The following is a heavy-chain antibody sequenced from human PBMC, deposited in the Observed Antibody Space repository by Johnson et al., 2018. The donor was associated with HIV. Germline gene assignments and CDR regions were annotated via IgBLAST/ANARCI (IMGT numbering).Heavy chain of an antibody. CDR1: GFTFSSYA. CDR3: GWQLAGWNDAFDI. Sequence: VQLVESGGGLVQPGGSLRLSCAASGFTFSSYAMSWVRQAPGKGLEWVSSIGGGSTYYADSVKGRFTISRDNSKNTLYLQMNSLRAEDTAVYYCGWQLAGWNDAFDIWGQGTMVTVSS. V-gene: IGHV3-23*04. CDR2: IGGGST. D-gene: IGHD6-6*01. J-gene: IGHJ3*02.